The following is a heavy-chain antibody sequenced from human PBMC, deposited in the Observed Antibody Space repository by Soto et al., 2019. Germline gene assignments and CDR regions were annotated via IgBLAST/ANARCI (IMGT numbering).Heavy chain of an antibody. J-gene: IGHJ6*03. Sequence: SVTLSLPRTVSGGTSSSGGDYCSWISQHQGKRQERIRYIYNSGSTYYNQSLKSRVTISVDTSKYQFSLKLSSVTAADTAVYYCSRYAYSSSWSNPAFYYLDVWGKGTTVTVSS. CDR1: GGTSSSGGDY. CDR3: SRYAYSSSWSNPAFYYLDV. V-gene: IGHV4-31*02. D-gene: IGHD6-13*01. CDR2: IYNSGST.